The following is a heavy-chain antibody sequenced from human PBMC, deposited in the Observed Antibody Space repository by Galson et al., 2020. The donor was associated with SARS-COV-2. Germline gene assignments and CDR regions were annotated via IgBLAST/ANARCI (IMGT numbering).Heavy chain of an antibody. D-gene: IGHD3-10*01. Sequence: SETLSLTCTVSGGSISSGGYYWSWIRQHPGKGLEWIGYIYYSGSTYYNPSLKSRVTISVDTSKNQFSLKLSSVTAADTAVYYCARWGELIRGVIIVGGFDYWGQGTLVTVSS. CDR1: GGSISSGGYY. J-gene: IGHJ4*02. V-gene: IGHV4-31*03. CDR3: ARWGELIRGVIIVGGFDY. CDR2: IYYSGST.